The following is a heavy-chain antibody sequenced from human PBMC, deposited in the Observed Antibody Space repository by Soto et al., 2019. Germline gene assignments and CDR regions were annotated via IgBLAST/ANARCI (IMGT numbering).Heavy chain of an antibody. CDR1: GYTCTSYG. Sequence: ASVKVSCKASGYTCTSYGISWVREAPGQGLEWMGWISAYNGNTNYAQKLQGRVTMTTDTSTSTAYMELRSLRSDDKAVYYCATDFGRFGELLGMGYYFDYWGQGTLMTVSS. J-gene: IGHJ4*02. CDR2: ISAYNGNT. CDR3: ATDFGRFGELLGMGYYFDY. D-gene: IGHD3-10*01. V-gene: IGHV1-18*04.